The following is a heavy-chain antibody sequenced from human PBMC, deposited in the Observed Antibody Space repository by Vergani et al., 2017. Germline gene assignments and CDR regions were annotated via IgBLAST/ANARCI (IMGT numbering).Heavy chain of an antibody. CDR1: GYTFTGYY. CDR3: ARDYWKGGYCSSTSCSLDY. J-gene: IGHJ4*02. D-gene: IGHD2-2*01. Sequence: QVQLVQSGAEVKKPGASVKVSCKASGYTFTGYYMHWVRQAPGQGLDWMGWINPNSGGTNYAQKFQGRVTMTRDTSISTAYMELSRLRSDDTAVYYCARDYWKGGYCSSTSCSLDYWGQGTLVTVSS. CDR2: INPNSGGT. V-gene: IGHV1-2*02.